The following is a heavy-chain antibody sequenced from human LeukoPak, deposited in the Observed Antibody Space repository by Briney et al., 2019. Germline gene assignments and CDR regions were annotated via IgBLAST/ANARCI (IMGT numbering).Heavy chain of an antibody. D-gene: IGHD3-10*01. V-gene: IGHV4-39*07. J-gene: IGHJ4*02. CDR1: GGSISSSSYY. CDR3: AGDFGSGSYRFDY. Sequence: PSETLSLTCTVSGGSISSSSYYWGWIRQPPGKGLEWIGYIYHSGSTTYNPSLKSRLTISLDRSKNQFSLKLSSVTAADTAVYYCAGDFGSGSYRFDYWGQGTLVTVSS. CDR2: IYHSGST.